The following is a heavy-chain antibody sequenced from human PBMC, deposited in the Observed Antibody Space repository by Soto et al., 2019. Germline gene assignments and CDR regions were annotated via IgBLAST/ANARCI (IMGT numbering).Heavy chain of an antibody. Sequence: QVQLVESGGGVVQPGRSLRLSCAASGFTFSSYVMHWVRQAPGKGLEWVAVIRYDGSNKYYADSVKGRFTISRDNSMNTLYLLMNSLRAEDTAVYYCARAFDSSSGYYGDWFDPGGQGNLVTVSS. CDR1: GFTFSSYV. CDR2: IRYDGSNK. CDR3: ARAFDSSSGYYGDWFDP. D-gene: IGHD3-22*01. J-gene: IGHJ5*02. V-gene: IGHV3-33*01.